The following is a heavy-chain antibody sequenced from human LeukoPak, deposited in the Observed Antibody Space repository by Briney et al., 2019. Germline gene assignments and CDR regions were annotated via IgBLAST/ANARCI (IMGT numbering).Heavy chain of an antibody. V-gene: IGHV5-51*01. CDR3: ARLYHSGSLGD. CDR1: GYIFTNYW. D-gene: IGHD3-10*01. CDR2: IYPGDSDT. Sequence: PGESLKISCKGSGYIFTNYWIGWARQMPGKSLEWMGIIYPGDSDTRYSPSFQGRVTISADKSISTANLQWSSLKASDNAMYYCARLYHSGSLGDWGQGTLVTVSS. J-gene: IGHJ4*02.